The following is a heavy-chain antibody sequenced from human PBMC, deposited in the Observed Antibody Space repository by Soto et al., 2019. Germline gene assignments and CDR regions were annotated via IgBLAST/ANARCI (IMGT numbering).Heavy chain of an antibody. CDR2: VSHSGSA. CDR1: GGSITTDY. J-gene: IGHJ6*03. Sequence: SETLSLTCTVSGGSITTDYWSWIRQPPGKGLEWIGDVSHSGSAKYNPSLKSRVTISIDTSENQLSLNLSSVTAADTAVYYCARTLVAGRLGYYSYYMDVWGTGTTVTVSS. D-gene: IGHD6-6*01. CDR3: ARTLVAGRLGYYSYYMDV. V-gene: IGHV4-59*01.